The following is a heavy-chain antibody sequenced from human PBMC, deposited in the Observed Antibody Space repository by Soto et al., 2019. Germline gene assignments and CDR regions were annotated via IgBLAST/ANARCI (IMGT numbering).Heavy chain of an antibody. CDR2: IYYSGST. Sequence: TLSLTCTVSGGSISSGGYYWSWIRQHPGKGLEWIGYIYYSGSTYYNPSLKSRVTISVDTSKNQFSLKLSSVTAADTAVYYCARFSLKIGMDVWGQGTTVTVSS. J-gene: IGHJ6*02. CDR3: ARFSLKIGMDV. V-gene: IGHV4-31*03. CDR1: GGSISSGGYY.